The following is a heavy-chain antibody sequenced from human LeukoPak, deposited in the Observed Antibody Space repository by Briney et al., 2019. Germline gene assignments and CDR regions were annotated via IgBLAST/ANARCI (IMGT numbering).Heavy chain of an antibody. CDR2: INWNGASR. J-gene: IGHJ3*01. Sequence: GGPLSLSVVASGFTLIVYGMTWVRQAPGQGPEWVSDINWNGASRRYADSVKGRFTISRDNAKKSLYLQMNSLRAEDTALYYCARDSLKWEPKTHSFDFWGQGTMVTVSS. V-gene: IGHV3-20*03. D-gene: IGHD1-26*01. CDR3: ARDSLKWEPKTHSFDF. CDR1: GFTLIVYG.